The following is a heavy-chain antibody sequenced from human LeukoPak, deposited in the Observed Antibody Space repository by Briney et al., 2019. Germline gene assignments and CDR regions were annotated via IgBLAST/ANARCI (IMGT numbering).Heavy chain of an antibody. D-gene: IGHD3-3*01. Sequence: GGSLRLSCTASGLAVSNNYMSWVRQAPGKGLEWVSLIYNAVTYADSVKGRFTISRDNAKNSLYLQMNSLRAEDTAVYYCARLREIPVFGVVTKSTSYFDYWGQGTLVTVSS. CDR2: IYNAVT. J-gene: IGHJ4*02. CDR3: ARLREIPVFGVVTKSTSYFDY. V-gene: IGHV3-53*01. CDR1: GLAVSNNY.